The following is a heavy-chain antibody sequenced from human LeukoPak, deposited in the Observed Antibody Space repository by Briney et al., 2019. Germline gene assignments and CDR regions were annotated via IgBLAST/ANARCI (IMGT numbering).Heavy chain of an antibody. CDR2: IYRSGST. D-gene: IGHD6-25*01. CDR1: GFSVSSVYY. Sequence: SETLSLTCTVSGFSVSSVYYWGWIRQPPGKGLEWIGSIYRSGSTYYNPSLKSRVTISVDTSKNQFSLKLTSVTAADTAMYYCARLKGGLYSSALAWGQGTMVTVSS. CDR3: ARLKGGLYSSALA. J-gene: IGHJ3*01. V-gene: IGHV4-38-2*02.